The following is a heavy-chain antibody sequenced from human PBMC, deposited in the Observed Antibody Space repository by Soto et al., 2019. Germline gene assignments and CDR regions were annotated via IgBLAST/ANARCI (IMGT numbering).Heavy chain of an antibody. CDR1: GGTFSSYF. CDR3: ARETPPAAAADYYYGLDV. D-gene: IGHD6-13*01. Sequence: QVQLVQSGAEVKKAGSSVKVSFKVSGGTFSSYFINWVRQAPGQGLEWVGGIIPVFGTASYAEKFQGRVTITADESTSTAYLELSSLRPDDTAVYYCARETPPAAAADYYYGLDVW. CDR2: IIPVFGTA. J-gene: IGHJ6*01. V-gene: IGHV1-69*01.